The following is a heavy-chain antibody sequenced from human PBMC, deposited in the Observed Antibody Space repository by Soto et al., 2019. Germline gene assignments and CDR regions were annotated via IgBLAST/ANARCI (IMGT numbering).Heavy chain of an antibody. V-gene: IGHV1-58*01. Sequence: GASVKVSCKASGFTFTSSAVQWVRQARGQRLEWIGWIVVGSGNTNYAQKFQERVTITRDMSTSTAYMELSSLRSEDTAVYYCGREGQQLAQEKYDQFNGMDVWGQGTTVTVSS. J-gene: IGHJ6*02. CDR1: GFTFTSSA. CDR3: GREGQQLAQEKYDQFNGMDV. D-gene: IGHD6-13*01. CDR2: IVVGSGNT.